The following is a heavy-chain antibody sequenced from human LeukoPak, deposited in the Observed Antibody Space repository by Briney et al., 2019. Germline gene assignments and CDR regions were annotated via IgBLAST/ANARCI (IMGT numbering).Heavy chain of an antibody. CDR1: GFTFSSYA. D-gene: IGHD3-22*01. Sequence: GGSLRLSCAASGFTFSSYAMSWVRQAPGKGLEWVSAISGSGGSTYYADSVRGRFTISRDNSKNTLYLQMNSLRAEDTAVYYCAKGYYYDSSGYGSWGQGTMVTVSS. CDR3: AKGYYYDSSGYGS. CDR2: ISGSGGST. V-gene: IGHV3-23*01. J-gene: IGHJ3*01.